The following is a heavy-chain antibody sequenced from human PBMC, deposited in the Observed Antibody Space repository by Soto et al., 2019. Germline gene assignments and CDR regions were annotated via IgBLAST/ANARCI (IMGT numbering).Heavy chain of an antibody. J-gene: IGHJ6*01. D-gene: IGHD6-13*01. CDR1: GYTFTSYG. CDR3: ARKDSSWPPRPYGMDV. V-gene: IGHV1-18*01. Sequence: VQLVQSGAEVKKPGASVKVSCKASGYTFTSYGISWVRQAPGQGLEWMGWISAYNGNTNYAQKLQGRVTMTTDTSTITAYMELRSLRSDDTAVYYCARKDSSWPPRPYGMDVWGQVTTVTVSS. CDR2: ISAYNGNT.